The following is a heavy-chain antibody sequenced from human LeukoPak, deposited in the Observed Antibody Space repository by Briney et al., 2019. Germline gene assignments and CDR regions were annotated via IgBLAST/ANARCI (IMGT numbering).Heavy chain of an antibody. V-gene: IGHV1-8*01. Sequence: ASVKVSCKASGYTFTSYDINWVRQATGQGLEWMGWMNPNSGNTGYAQKFQGRVTLTTDTSTSTAYMELRNLRSDDTAVYYCARDRMALMTLPLTAADFWGQGTLVTVSS. D-gene: IGHD2-21*02. CDR2: MNPNSGNT. J-gene: IGHJ4*02. CDR1: GYTFTSYD. CDR3: ARDRMALMTLPLTAADF.